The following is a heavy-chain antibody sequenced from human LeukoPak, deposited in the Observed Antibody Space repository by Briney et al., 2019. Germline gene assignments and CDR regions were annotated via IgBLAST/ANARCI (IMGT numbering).Heavy chain of an antibody. J-gene: IGHJ4*02. CDR3: ARGAYSNYDPGEFDY. V-gene: IGHV4-39*07. CDR1: GGSISSSSYY. Sequence: SETLSLTCTVSGGSISSSSYYWGWIRQPPGKGLEWIGSIYYSGSAYYNPSLKSRVTISVDTSKNQFSLKLTSVTAADTAVYYCARGAYSNYDPGEFDYWGQGTLVTVSS. CDR2: IYYSGSA. D-gene: IGHD4-4*01.